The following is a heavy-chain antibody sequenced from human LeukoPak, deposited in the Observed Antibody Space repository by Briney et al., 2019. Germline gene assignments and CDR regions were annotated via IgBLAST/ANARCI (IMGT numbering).Heavy chain of an antibody. Sequence: SQTLSLTCTVSGGSISSDIYYWSWIRQPAGKGLEWIGRIYTSGSTNYNPSLKSRVTISVGTSKNQFSLKLSSVTAADTAVYYCARDLGYQLPNNWFDPWGQGTLVTVSS. CDR1: GGSISSDIYY. J-gene: IGHJ5*02. V-gene: IGHV4-61*02. CDR2: IYTSGST. CDR3: ARDLGYQLPNNWFDP. D-gene: IGHD2-2*01.